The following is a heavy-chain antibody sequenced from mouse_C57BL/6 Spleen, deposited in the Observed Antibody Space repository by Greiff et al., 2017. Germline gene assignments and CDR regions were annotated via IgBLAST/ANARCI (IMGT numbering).Heavy chain of an antibody. CDR1: GYTFTDYY. CDR3: ARSLFAY. Sequence: EVQLQQSGPELVKPGASVKISCKASGYTFTDYYMNWVKQSHGKSLEWIRDINPNNGGTSYNQKFKGKATLTVDKSSSTAYMELRSLTSEDSAVFYCARSLFAYWGQGTLVTVSA. CDR2: INPNNGGT. J-gene: IGHJ3*01. V-gene: IGHV1-26*01. D-gene: IGHD6-2*01.